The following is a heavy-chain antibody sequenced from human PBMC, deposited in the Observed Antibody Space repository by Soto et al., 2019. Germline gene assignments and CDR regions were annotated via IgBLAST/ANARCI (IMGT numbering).Heavy chain of an antibody. CDR2: LTGSGGTT. CDR1: GFIFSTYA. CDR3: AKGNYDILTGIMRGMDV. Sequence: EEQLSESGGGLVQPGGSLRLSCVASGFIFSTYAMCWVRQTPGKGLEWVSALTGSGGTTYYADSVKGRFTISRDNSKNTLYLEMNSLRAEDTAVYYCAKGNYDILTGIMRGMDVWGQGTTVTVSS. J-gene: IGHJ6*02. D-gene: IGHD3-9*01. V-gene: IGHV3-23*01.